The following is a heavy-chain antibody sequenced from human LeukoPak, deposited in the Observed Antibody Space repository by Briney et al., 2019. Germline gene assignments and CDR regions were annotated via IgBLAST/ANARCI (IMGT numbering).Heavy chain of an antibody. CDR2: MNPNSGNT. CDR3: AILLGYSSGWYKGNWFDP. V-gene: IGHV1-8*01. CDR1: GYTFTSYD. Sequence: ASVKVSCKASGYTFTSYDINWVRQATGQGLEWMGWMNPNSGNTGYAQKFQGRVTMTRNTSISTAYMELSSLRSEDTAVYHCAILLGYSSGWYKGNWFDPWGQGTLVTVSS. J-gene: IGHJ5*02. D-gene: IGHD6-19*01.